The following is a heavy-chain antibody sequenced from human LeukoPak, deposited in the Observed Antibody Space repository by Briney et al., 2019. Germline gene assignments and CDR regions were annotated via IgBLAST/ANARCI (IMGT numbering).Heavy chain of an antibody. J-gene: IGHJ4*02. CDR2: INSDGSST. CDR3: ARRIAAAAAPYYFDY. CDR1: GFTFSSYS. V-gene: IGHV3-74*01. D-gene: IGHD6-13*01. Sequence: PGGSLRLSCAASGFTFSSYSMNWVRQAPGKGLLWVSRINSDGSSTSYADSVKGRFTISRDNAKSTLYLQMNSLRAEDTAVYYCARRIAAAAAPYYFDYWGQGTLVTVSS.